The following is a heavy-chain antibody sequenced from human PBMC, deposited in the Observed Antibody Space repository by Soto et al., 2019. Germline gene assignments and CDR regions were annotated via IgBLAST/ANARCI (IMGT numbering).Heavy chain of an antibody. CDR2: IRFDGSNI. Sequence: QVELVESGGGVVQPVRSLRLSCAASAVTFTGYGMHWVRQAPGKGLEWVAVIRFDGSNIYYADSVKGRFTISRDNARNMLYLQMNSLRAEDTAVYYCERDGVGSTAYFGYFDYWGLGTLVTVSS. V-gene: IGHV3-33*01. J-gene: IGHJ4*02. CDR3: ERDGVGSTAYFGYFDY. D-gene: IGHD1-26*01. CDR1: AVTFTGYG.